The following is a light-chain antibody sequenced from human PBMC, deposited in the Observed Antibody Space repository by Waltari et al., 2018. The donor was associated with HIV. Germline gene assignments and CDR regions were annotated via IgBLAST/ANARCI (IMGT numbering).Light chain of an antibody. CDR1: SSNIGTTY. J-gene: IGLJ3*02. CDR3: GTWDSSLSAGGV. Sequence: QSVLTQPPSVSAAPGQKVTISCSGSSSNIGTTYVSWYQQLPGTAPKLLIFENDKRPSGIPDRFSGSKSGTSATLGITGLQTGDEADYYCGTWDSSLSAGGVFGGGTKLTVL. CDR2: END. V-gene: IGLV1-51*02.